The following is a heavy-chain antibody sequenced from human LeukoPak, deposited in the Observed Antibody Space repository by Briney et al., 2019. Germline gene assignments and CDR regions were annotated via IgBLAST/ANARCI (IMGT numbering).Heavy chain of an antibody. Sequence: SVKVSCKTSGDSFLFYAINWVRQAPGQGLEWMGGLSPMSPTPNYAQKSQGRLTITTDASTSTAHMELSSLRSDDTAVYYCARVTAAGILDFWGQGTLVTVSP. J-gene: IGHJ4*02. CDR3: ARVTAAGILDF. CDR1: GDSFLFYA. CDR2: LSPMSPTP. V-gene: IGHV1-69*05. D-gene: IGHD6-13*01.